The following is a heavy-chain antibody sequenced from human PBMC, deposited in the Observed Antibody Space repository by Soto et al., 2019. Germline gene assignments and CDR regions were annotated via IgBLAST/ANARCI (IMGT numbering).Heavy chain of an antibody. J-gene: IGHJ4*02. CDR1: GFTFSDYY. CDR3: ARERARMFDS. CDR2: ISISGGTI. Sequence: QVQLVESGGGLVKPGGSLRLSCAASGFTFSDYYMSWIHQAPGKGLEWLSYISISGGTIYYADSVKGRFSISRDNAKNSQYLQLNSQRAEDTAVYFRARERARMFDSWGQGNLVTVSS. V-gene: IGHV3-11*01.